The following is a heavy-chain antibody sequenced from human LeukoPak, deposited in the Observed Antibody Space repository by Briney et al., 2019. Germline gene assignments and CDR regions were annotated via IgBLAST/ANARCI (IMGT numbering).Heavy chain of an antibody. CDR3: ARVFYYDTSGYNWFDS. J-gene: IGHJ5*01. CDR1: GYTFNTYG. D-gene: IGHD3-22*01. V-gene: IGHV1-18*01. CDR2: ISAYNGKS. Sequence: ASAKVSCKASGYTFNTYGISWVRQAPGQGPEWMGWISAYNGKSNYAQKFQGRVTMTTDTSTNTAYMELRRLRSDDTALYYCARVFYYDTSGYNWFDSWGQGTLVTVSS.